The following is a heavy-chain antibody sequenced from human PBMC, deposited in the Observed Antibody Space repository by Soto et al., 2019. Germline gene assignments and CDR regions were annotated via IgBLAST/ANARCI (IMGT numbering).Heavy chain of an antibody. J-gene: IGHJ6*02. V-gene: IGHV5-51*01. D-gene: IGHD1-26*01. Sequence: GESLKISCKGSGYSFTSYWIGWVRQMPGKGLEWMGIIYPGDSDTRYSPSFQGQVTISADKSISTAYLQWSSLKASDTAMYYCARGQWEPDYYYYGMDVWGQGTTVTVSS. CDR2: IYPGDSDT. CDR3: ARGQWEPDYYYYGMDV. CDR1: GYSFTSYW.